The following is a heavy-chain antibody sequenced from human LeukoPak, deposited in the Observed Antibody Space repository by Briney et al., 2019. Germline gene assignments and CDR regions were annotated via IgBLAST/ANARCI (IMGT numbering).Heavy chain of an antibody. V-gene: IGHV4-39*07. J-gene: IGHJ5*02. CDR2: IYFSGST. CDR1: GASISGSNYF. CDR3: ERDGDGDYADH. D-gene: IGHD4-17*01. Sequence: SETLSLTCAVAGASISGSNYFWGWIRQPPGKGLEWIGSIYFSGSTVYNPSLKSRVTISLDTSQNQSSLRLSSVTAADTAVYYCERDGDGDYADHWGQGTLVTVSS.